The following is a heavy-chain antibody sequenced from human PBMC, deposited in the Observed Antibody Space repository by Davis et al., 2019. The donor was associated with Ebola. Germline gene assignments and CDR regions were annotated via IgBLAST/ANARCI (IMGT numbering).Heavy chain of an antibody. D-gene: IGHD7-27*01. Sequence: SETLSLTCAVYGGSFSGYYWSWIRQPPGKGLEWIGEINHSGNTNFSPSLKSRVTISVDTSKNQFSLKLSSVTAADTAVYYCARIWGNYPYYYYYGMDVWGQGTTVTVSS. V-gene: IGHV4-34*01. J-gene: IGHJ6*02. CDR1: GGSFSGYY. CDR3: ARIWGNYPYYYYYGMDV. CDR2: INHSGNT.